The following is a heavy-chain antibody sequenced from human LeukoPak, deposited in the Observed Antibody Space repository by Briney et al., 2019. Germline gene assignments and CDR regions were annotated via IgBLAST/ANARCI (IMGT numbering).Heavy chain of an antibody. D-gene: IGHD6-19*01. CDR3: ARESYGSGWYVC. V-gene: IGHV4-59*01. J-gene: IGHJ5*01. Sequence: PSETLSLTCTVSGGSISNNYWSWIRQPPGKGLEWIGYIYYTGSTNYNPSLKSRVTISVDTSKNHFSLKLSSVTAADTAVYYCARESYGSGWYVCWGQGTLVTVSS. CDR2: IYYTGST. CDR1: GGSISNNY.